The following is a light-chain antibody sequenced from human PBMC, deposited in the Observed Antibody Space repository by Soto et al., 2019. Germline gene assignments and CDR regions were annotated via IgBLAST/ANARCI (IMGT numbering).Light chain of an antibody. CDR1: QSISSW. V-gene: IGKV1-5*01. J-gene: IGKJ1*01. Sequence: DIQMTQSPSTLSASVGYRVTITCRASQSISSWLAWYQQKPGKAPKLLIYDASSLESGVPSRFSGSGSGTEFTLTISNLQPDDFATYFCQQYNNYPRTFGQGTKVDIK. CDR3: QQYNNYPRT. CDR2: DAS.